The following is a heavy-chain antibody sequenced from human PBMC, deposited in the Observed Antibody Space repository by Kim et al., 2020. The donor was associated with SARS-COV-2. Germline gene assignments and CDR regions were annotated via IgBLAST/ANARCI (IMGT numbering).Heavy chain of an antibody. V-gene: IGHV3-30*03. CDR2: ISYDGSKK. D-gene: IGHD3-16*01. CDR1: GFNFNNYG. Sequence: GGSLRLSCAASGFNFNNYGMHWVRQAPGKGLEWVALISYDGSKKYYADSLKGRFTISRDSSKNTLYLQMDSLRPEDTAVYFCARDKSFCVITFGGGAGGMDVWGQGTTVTVSS. J-gene: IGHJ6*02. CDR3: ARDKSFCVITFGGGAGGMDV.